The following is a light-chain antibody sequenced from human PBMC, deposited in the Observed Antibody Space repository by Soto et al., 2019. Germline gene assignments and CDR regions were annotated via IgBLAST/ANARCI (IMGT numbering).Light chain of an antibody. Sequence: EVMMTQFPDTVSVTPGETVTLSCGASQSVRTNLAWYKQRPGQAPRLLIHYSSTRASDIPARFSGSGSGTNFTLAISSLQSEDFAVYYCQQYAYWPETFGQGTKVEIK. J-gene: IGKJ1*01. V-gene: IGKV3D-15*01. CDR3: QQYAYWPET. CDR1: QSVRTN. CDR2: YSS.